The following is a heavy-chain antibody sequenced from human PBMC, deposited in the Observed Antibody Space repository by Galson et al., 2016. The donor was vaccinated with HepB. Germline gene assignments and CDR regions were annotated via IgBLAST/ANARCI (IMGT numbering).Heavy chain of an antibody. D-gene: IGHD4-17*01. CDR3: EKDVVDGDYVEF. Sequence: SLRLSCAASGFTFSSCAMTWVRQAPGKGLEWVSDISGSGGGTQYADSVKGRFTISRDNSKNTLYLQMNSLRAEDTAVYYCEKDVVDGDYVEFWGQGTLVTGSS. J-gene: IGHJ4*02. CDR1: GFTFSSCA. CDR2: ISGSGGGT. V-gene: IGHV3-23*01.